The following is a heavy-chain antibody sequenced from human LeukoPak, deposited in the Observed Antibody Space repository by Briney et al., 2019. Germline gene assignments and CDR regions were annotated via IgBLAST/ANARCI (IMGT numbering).Heavy chain of an antibody. CDR2: ISSDGSDK. Sequence: GGSLRLSCAASGFTFSYYAMHWVRQAPGKGLEWVAFISSDGSDKYYADSMKGRVTISRDNSKNTLYLQMTSLRGEDTAMYYCAREGTARDAFDIWGQGTMVTVSS. J-gene: IGHJ3*02. CDR1: GFTFSYYA. V-gene: IGHV3-30-3*01. D-gene: IGHD2-21*02. CDR3: AREGTARDAFDI.